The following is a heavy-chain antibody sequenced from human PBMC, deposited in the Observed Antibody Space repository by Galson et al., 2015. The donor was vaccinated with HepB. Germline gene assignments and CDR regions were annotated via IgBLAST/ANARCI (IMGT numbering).Heavy chain of an antibody. V-gene: IGHV3-23*01. Sequence: SLRLSCAASGFTFGSYAMSWVRQAPGKGLEWVSAISSSGGSTYYADSVKGRFTISRDNSKNTLYLQMNSLRAEDTAVYYCAKDPDSSGYYSKIDYWGQGTLVTVSS. CDR1: GFTFGSYA. CDR2: ISSSGGST. J-gene: IGHJ4*02. D-gene: IGHD3-22*01. CDR3: AKDPDSSGYYSKIDY.